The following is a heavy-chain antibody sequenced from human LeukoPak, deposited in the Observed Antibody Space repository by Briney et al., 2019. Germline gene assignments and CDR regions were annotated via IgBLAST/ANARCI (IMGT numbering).Heavy chain of an antibody. J-gene: IGHJ4*02. CDR3: ARHDIAVAGYSMFDY. CDR1: GGSISSYY. V-gene: IGHV4-59*08. D-gene: IGHD6-19*01. Sequence: SETLSLTCTVSGGSISSYYWSWIRQPPGKGLEWIGYIYYSGSTNYNPSLKSRVTISVDTSKNQFSLELSSVTAADTAVYYCARHDIAVAGYSMFDYWGQGTLVTVSS. CDR2: IYYSGST.